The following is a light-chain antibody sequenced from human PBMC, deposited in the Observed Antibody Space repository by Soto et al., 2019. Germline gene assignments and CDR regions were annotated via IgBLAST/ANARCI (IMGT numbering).Light chain of an antibody. CDR2: DVS. Sequence: QSALTQPASVSGSPGQSITISCTGTSSDVGGYNYVSWYQQLPGKAPKLRIYDVSNRPSGVSNRFSGSKSGNTASLTISGLQAEDEADYYCSSYTSSSTYVVFGGGTKLTVL. V-gene: IGLV2-14*01. CDR1: SSDVGGYNY. J-gene: IGLJ2*01. CDR3: SSYTSSSTYVV.